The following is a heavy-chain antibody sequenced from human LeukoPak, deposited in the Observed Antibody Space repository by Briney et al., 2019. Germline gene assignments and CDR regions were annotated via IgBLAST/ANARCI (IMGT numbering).Heavy chain of an antibody. D-gene: IGHD2-8*02. V-gene: IGHV3-23*01. J-gene: IGHJ4*02. Sequence: GGSLRLSCAASGSTSSSFAMTWVRQAPGKGLEWVSGFDGNGPNTYYADSVKGRWTISRDNSRNTLYLEMNSLRPEDTAIYYCAKPRTTGLGWAQFDYWGQGSLVTVSS. CDR2: FDGNGPNT. CDR1: GSTSSSFA. CDR3: AKPRTTGLGWAQFDY.